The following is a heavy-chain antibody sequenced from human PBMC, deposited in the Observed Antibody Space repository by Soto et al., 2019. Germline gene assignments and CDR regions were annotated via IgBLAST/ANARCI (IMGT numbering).Heavy chain of an antibody. V-gene: IGHV1-46*01. D-gene: IGHD3-22*01. CDR2: INPSGGRT. J-gene: IGHJ4*02. Sequence: XSVKGSCKASGNIFTTYYMHWVRQAPGQGLEWMGIINPSGGRTTYAQKFQGRVTMTRDTSTSTFHMELSSLTSEDTAVYYCAGLYHYDSSGYYDYWGQGPLVTVSS. CDR3: AGLYHYDSSGYYDY. CDR1: GNIFTTYY.